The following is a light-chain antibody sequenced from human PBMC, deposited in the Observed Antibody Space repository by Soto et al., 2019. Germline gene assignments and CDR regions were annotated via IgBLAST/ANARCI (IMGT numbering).Light chain of an antibody. Sequence: AIQMTQSPSSLSASVGDRVTITCRASQGISIDLTWYQQKPGKAPKLLIYGASNLQSGVPSRFSGSGSGTDFTLTIGSLQPEDFATYYCLQDYNYPLTFGQGTRLEIK. J-gene: IGKJ5*01. CDR3: LQDYNYPLT. CDR2: GAS. CDR1: QGISID. V-gene: IGKV1-6*01.